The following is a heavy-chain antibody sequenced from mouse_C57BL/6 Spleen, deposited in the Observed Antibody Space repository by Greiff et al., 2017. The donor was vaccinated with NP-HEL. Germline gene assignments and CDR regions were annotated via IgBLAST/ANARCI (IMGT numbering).Heavy chain of an antibody. D-gene: IGHD1-1*01. CDR2: IDPEDGDT. CDR1: GFNIKDYY. Sequence: EVQLQQSGAELVRPGASVKLSCTASGFNIKDYYMHWVKQRPEQGLEWIGRIDPEDGDTEYAPKFQGKATLTADTSSNTAYLQLSSLTSEDTAGYYCTTAGITTVVATDAMDYWGQGTSVTVSS. J-gene: IGHJ4*01. V-gene: IGHV14-1*01. CDR3: TTAGITTVVATDAMDY.